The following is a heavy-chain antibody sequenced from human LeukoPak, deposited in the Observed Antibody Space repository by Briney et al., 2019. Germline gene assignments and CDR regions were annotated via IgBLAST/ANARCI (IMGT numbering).Heavy chain of an antibody. CDR2: INHSGST. Sequence: SETLSLTCAVYGGSFSGYYWSWIRQPPGKGLEWIGEINHSGSTNHNPSLKSRVTISVDTSKNQFSLKLSSVTAADTAVYYCARGGNSASFDYWSQGILVTVPS. J-gene: IGHJ4*02. CDR3: ARGGNSASFDY. CDR1: GGSFSGYY. V-gene: IGHV4-34*01. D-gene: IGHD4-23*01.